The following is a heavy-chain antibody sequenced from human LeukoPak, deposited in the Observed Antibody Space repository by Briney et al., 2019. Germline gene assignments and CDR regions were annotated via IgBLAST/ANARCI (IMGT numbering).Heavy chain of an antibody. CDR3: ARGDVRRYIVAPAFDY. V-gene: IGHV4-34*01. J-gene: IGHJ4*02. CDR1: GGSFSGYY. Sequence: PSETLSLTCAVYGGSFSGYYWSWIRQPPGKGLEWIGEINHSGSTNYNPSLKSRVTISVDTSKNQFSLKLCSVTAADTAVYYCARGDVRRYIVAPAFDYWGQGTLVTVSS. CDR2: INHSGST. D-gene: IGHD5-12*01.